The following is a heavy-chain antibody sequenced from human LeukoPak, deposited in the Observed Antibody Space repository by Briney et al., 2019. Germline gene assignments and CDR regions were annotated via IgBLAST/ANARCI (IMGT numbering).Heavy chain of an antibody. Sequence: GGAPRISRAAPGFTFSIYWMHLVRQGPGKGLVWVSRINTDGSSTTYADSVKGRFTISRDNARNTLYLQMNSLSAEDTAVYYCARGYSSSYRIDYWGQGTLVTVSS. CDR3: ARGYSSSYRIDY. J-gene: IGHJ4*02. CDR2: INTDGSST. D-gene: IGHD6-6*01. V-gene: IGHV3-74*01. CDR1: GFTFSIYW.